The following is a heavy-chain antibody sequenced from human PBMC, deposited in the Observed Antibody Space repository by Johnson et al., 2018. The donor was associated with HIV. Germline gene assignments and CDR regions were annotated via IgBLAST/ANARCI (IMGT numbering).Heavy chain of an antibody. CDR3: AKEPAVGYSGSFSGGFDI. J-gene: IGHJ3*02. CDR2: ISYDGSNE. V-gene: IGHV3-30*18. Sequence: QVQLVESGGGVVQPGRSLRLSCAASGFTFTNYGMHWVRQAPGKGLEWVAVISYDGSNEHYTDYVGGRFTISRDNSKNTLHLQMNSLRAEDTAVYYCAKEPAVGYSGSFSGGFDIWGQGTMVTVSS. D-gene: IGHD1-26*01. CDR1: GFTFTNYG.